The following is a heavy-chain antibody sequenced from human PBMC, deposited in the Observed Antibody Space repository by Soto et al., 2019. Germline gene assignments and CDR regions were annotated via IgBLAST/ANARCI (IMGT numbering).Heavy chain of an antibody. CDR2: IYADGTT. CDR1: GFTVSDKY. V-gene: IGHV3-66*01. D-gene: IGHD6-13*01. Sequence: PGGSLRLSCAVSGFTVSDKYLTWVRQAPGKGLEWVSVIYADGTTEYAESVKGRFTISRDNANNTVYLQMNSLRAEDTAVYYCARDMGSTWARGWFDPWSQGALVTVSS. J-gene: IGHJ5*02. CDR3: ARDMGSTWARGWFDP.